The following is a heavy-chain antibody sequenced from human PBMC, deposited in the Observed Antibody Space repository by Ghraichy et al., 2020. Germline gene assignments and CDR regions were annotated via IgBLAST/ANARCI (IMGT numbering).Heavy chain of an antibody. CDR3: AKDQVGAFDY. CDR2: SSGSGGST. V-gene: IGHV3-23*01. J-gene: IGHJ4*02. D-gene: IGHD1-26*01. CDR1: GFTFSSYA. Sequence: GGSLRLSCAASGFTFSSYAMTWVRQAPGKGLEWVSTSSGSGGSTYYADTVRGRFTIFRDNSKNTLYLQMNSLSAEDTAVYYCAKDQVGAFDYWGQGTLVTVSS.